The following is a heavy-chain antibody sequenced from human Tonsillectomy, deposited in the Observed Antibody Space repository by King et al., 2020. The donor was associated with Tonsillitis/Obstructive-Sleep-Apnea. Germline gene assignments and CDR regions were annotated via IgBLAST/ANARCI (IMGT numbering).Heavy chain of an antibody. Sequence: VQLVESGAEVKKPGESLKISCKGSGYNFTRNCIGWVRQMPGKGLEWMGIIYPGDSDTRYSPSFQGQVTISADKSIRTAYLRWSSLKASDTGMYCCARVGWNDEGFYYYMDVWGTGTTVTVSS. CDR2: IYPGDSDT. CDR3: ARVGWNDEGFYYYMDV. J-gene: IGHJ6*03. V-gene: IGHV5-51*01. D-gene: IGHD1-1*01. CDR1: GYNFTRNC.